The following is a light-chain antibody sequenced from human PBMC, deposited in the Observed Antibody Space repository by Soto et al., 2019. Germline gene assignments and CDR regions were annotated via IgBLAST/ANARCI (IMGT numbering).Light chain of an antibody. Sequence: DIQLTQSPSFLSASVGDRVTITCRASQTISTYLAWYQHTPGRAPKLLIYDASTLQSGVPSRFSGSGSGTEFTLTISTLQPEDFATYYCQQLNAYPLTFGGGTKVDIK. CDR1: QTISTY. CDR2: DAS. J-gene: IGKJ4*01. V-gene: IGKV1-9*01. CDR3: QQLNAYPLT.